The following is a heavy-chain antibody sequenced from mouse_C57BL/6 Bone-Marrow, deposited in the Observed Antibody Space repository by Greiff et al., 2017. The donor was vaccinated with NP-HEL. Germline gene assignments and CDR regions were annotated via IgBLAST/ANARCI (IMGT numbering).Heavy chain of an antibody. CDR2: IHPSDSDT. Sequence: QVQLKQPGAELVKPGASVKVSCKASGYTFTSYWMHWVKQRPGQGLEWIGRIHPSDSDTNYNQKFKGKATLTVDKSSSTAYMQLSSLTSEDSAVYYCAIVVVTDGGDGYFDYWGQGTTLTVSS. CDR3: AIVVVTDGGDGYFDY. V-gene: IGHV1-74*01. D-gene: IGHD2-2*01. J-gene: IGHJ2*01. CDR1: GYTFTSYW.